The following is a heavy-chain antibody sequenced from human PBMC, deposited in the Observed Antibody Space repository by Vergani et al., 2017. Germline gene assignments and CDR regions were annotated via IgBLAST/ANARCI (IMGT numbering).Heavy chain of an antibody. J-gene: IGHJ5*02. CDR3: ARDANVDPAAAGTGWFDP. CDR2: IYYSGST. CDR1: GGSISSGGYY. V-gene: IGHV4-31*03. Sequence: QVQLQESGPGLVKPSQTLSITCTVSGGSISSGGYYWSWIRQHPGKGLEWIGYIYYSGSTYYNPSLKSRVTISVDTSKNQFSLKLSSVTAADTAVYYCARDANVDPAAAGTGWFDPWGQGTLVTVSS. D-gene: IGHD6-13*01.